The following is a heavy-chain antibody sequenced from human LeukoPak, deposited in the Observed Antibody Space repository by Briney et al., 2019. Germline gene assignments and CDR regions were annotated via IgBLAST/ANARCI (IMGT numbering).Heavy chain of an antibody. D-gene: IGHD1-26*01. CDR2: ISDSGGST. CDR1: GFTFSSYA. CDR3: AKDRIVGAYGYFDY. Sequence: GGSLRLSCAASGFTFSSYAMSWVRQAPGKGLEWVSVISDSGGSTYYADSVKGRFTISRDNSKNTLYLQMNSLRAEDTAVYYCAKDRIVGAYGYFDYWGQGTPVTVSS. V-gene: IGHV3-23*01. J-gene: IGHJ4*02.